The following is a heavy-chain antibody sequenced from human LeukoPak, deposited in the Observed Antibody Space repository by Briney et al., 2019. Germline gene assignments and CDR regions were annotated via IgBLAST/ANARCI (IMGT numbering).Heavy chain of an antibody. D-gene: IGHD1-26*01. Sequence: PGGSLRLSCAASGFTFSSYAMSWVRQAPGKGLEWVSAISGSGGSTYYADSVKGRSTISRDNSKNTLYLQMNSLRAEDTAVYYCAKGYRASGSYPYFDYWGQGTLVTVSS. V-gene: IGHV3-23*01. J-gene: IGHJ4*02. CDR1: GFTFSSYA. CDR3: AKGYRASGSYPYFDY. CDR2: ISGSGGST.